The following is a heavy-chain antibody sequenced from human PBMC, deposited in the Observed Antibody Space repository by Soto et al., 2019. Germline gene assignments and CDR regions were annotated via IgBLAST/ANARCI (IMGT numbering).Heavy chain of an antibody. V-gene: IGHV3-30*03. J-gene: IGHJ4*02. D-gene: IGHD3-22*01. CDR1: GFTFSTYG. CDR2: ISYDGNNK. Sequence: GGSLRLSCAASGFTFSTYGMHWVRQAPGKGLEWVAVISYDGNNKYYADSVKGRFTISRDNSKNTLYLQMSSLRAEDTAVYYCARSHLYYDSSGYPDYWGQGTLVTVSS. CDR3: ARSHLYYDSSGYPDY.